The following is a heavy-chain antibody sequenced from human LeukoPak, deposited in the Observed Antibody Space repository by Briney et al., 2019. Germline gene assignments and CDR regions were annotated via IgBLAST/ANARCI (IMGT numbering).Heavy chain of an antibody. V-gene: IGHV3-21*01. CDR2: ISSSSSYI. D-gene: IGHD1-26*01. J-gene: IGHJ4*02. CDR1: GITFSSYS. Sequence: GGSLRLSCAASGITFSSYSMNWVRQAPGKGLEWVSPISSSSSYIYYADSVKGRFTISRDNAKNSLYLRMNSLRAEDTAVYYCARDFLSGSYCDYWGQGTLVTVSS. CDR3: ARDFLSGSYCDY.